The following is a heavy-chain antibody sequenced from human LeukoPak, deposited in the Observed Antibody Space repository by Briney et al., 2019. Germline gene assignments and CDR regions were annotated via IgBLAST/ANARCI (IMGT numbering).Heavy chain of an antibody. CDR1: GGTFSRYA. V-gene: IGHV1-69*04. J-gene: IGHJ4*02. D-gene: IGHD1-26*01. Sequence: SVKVSCKASGGTFSRYAISWVRQAPGQGLEWMGRIIPILGIANYAQKFQGRVTITADKSTSTAYMELSSLRSEDTAVYYCARDLIVGATTAWGQGTLVTVSS. CDR3: ARDLIVGATTA. CDR2: IIPILGIA.